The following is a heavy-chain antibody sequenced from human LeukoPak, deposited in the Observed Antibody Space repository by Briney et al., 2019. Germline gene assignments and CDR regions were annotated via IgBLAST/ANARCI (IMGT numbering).Heavy chain of an antibody. D-gene: IGHD3-22*01. CDR2: INPSGGST. CDR3: AREASSPNYYDSSGHFDY. J-gene: IGHJ4*02. V-gene: IGHV1-46*01. Sequence: ASVKVSCKASGYTFTSYYMRWVRQAPGQGLEWMGIINPSGGSTSYAQKFQGRVTMTRDTSTSTVYMELSSLRSEDTAVYYRAREASSPNYYDSSGHFDYWGQGTLVTVSS. CDR1: GYTFTSYY.